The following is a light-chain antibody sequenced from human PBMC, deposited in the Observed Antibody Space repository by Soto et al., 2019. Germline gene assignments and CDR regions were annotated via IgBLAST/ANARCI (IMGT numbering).Light chain of an antibody. CDR1: QTISSW. CDR2: KAS. J-gene: IGKJ1*01. CDR3: QHYNSYSEA. V-gene: IGKV1-5*03. Sequence: IQMTQSPSTLSGSVGDRVTITCRGSQTISSWLAWYQQKPGKAPKLLIYKASTLKSGVPSRFSGSGSGTEFTLTISSLQPDDFAPYYCQHYNSYSEAFGQGTK.